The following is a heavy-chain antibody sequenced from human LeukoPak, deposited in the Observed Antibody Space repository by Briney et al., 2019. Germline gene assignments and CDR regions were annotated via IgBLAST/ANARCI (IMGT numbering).Heavy chain of an antibody. CDR2: ISSSGSTI. CDR3: ARSAGIAATIVLGY. Sequence: GGSLRLSCAASGFTFSSYEMNWVRQVPGKGLEWVSYISSSGSTIYDADSVKGRFTISRDNAKNSLYLQMNSLRAEDTAVYYCARSAGIAATIVLGYWGQGTLVTVSS. J-gene: IGHJ4*02. CDR1: GFTFSSYE. D-gene: IGHD5-12*01. V-gene: IGHV3-48*03.